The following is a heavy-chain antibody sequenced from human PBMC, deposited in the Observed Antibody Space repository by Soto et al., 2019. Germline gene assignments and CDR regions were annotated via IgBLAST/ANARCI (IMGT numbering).Heavy chain of an antibody. J-gene: IGHJ6*02. CDR1: GFTFSSYI. V-gene: IGHV3-21*01. CDR3: ARSVVSSSWYYYYYGMDV. CDR2: ISSSSSYI. D-gene: IGHD6-13*01. Sequence: GGSLRLSCAAAGFTFSSYIMSWVRQAPGKGLEWVSSISSSSSYIYYADSVKGRFTISRDNAKNSLYLQMNSLRAEDTAVYYCARSVVSSSWYYYYYGMDVWGQGTTVTVSS.